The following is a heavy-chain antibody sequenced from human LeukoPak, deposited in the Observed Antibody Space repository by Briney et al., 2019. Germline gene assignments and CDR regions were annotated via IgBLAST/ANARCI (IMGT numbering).Heavy chain of an antibody. CDR2: INTHSGGT. Sequence: APVKVSCKASGYTFTAYFIHWVRQAPGQGLEWMGLINTHSGGTNYAQKFQGRVTMTRDTSISTAYMELSSLSSDDTAVYYCARRLGGGYDFDYWGQGALVTVSS. J-gene: IGHJ4*02. D-gene: IGHD5-12*01. V-gene: IGHV1-2*02. CDR1: GYTFTAYF. CDR3: ARRLGGGYDFDY.